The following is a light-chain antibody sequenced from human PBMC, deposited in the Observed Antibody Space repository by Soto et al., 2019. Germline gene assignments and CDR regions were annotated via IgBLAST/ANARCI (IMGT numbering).Light chain of an antibody. V-gene: IGLV1-40*01. J-gene: IGLJ3*02. Sequence: QSVLTQPPSVSGAPGQRVTISCTGSSSNIGAGYDVHWYQQLPGTAPKLLIYGNSNRPSGVPDRFSGSKSGLSASLAITGLQAEYEADYYCQSYDSSLSGPWVFGGGTKLTVL. CDR1: SSNIGAGYD. CDR2: GNS. CDR3: QSYDSSLSGPWV.